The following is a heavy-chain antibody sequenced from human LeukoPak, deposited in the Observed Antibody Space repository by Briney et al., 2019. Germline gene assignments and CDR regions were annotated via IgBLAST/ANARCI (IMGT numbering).Heavy chain of an antibody. J-gene: IGHJ4*02. D-gene: IGHD3-10*01. V-gene: IGHV7-4-1*02. CDR3: ARASLLWFGELSYYFDY. CDR1: GYTFTSYA. Sequence: ASVKVSCKASGYTFTSYAMNWVRQAPGQGLEWMGWINTNTGNPSYAQGFTGRFVFSLDTSVSTAYLQISSLKAEDTAVYYCARASLLWFGELSYYFDYWGQGTLVTVSS. CDR2: INTNTGNP.